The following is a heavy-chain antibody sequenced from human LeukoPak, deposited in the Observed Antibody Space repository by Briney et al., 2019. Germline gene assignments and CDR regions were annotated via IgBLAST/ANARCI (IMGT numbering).Heavy chain of an antibody. V-gene: IGHV3-48*03. Sequence: GGSLRLSCAASGFTFSDHDMNWVRQAPGKGLEWVSYIKTTGTPIYYADSVKGRFTISRDNAKNSLYLQMNSLRAEDTAVYYCARGPDAFDIWGQGTMVTVSS. CDR3: ARGPDAFDI. J-gene: IGHJ3*02. CDR1: GFTFSDHD. CDR2: IKTTGTPI.